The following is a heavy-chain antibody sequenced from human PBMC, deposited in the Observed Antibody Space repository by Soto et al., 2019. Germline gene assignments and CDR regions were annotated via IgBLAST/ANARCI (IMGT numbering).Heavy chain of an antibody. CDR2: IWYDGSNK. Sequence: QVQLVESGGGVVQPGRSLRLSCAASGFTFSSYGMHWVRQAPGKGLEWVAVIWYDGSNKYYADSVKGRFTISKDNSKNTLYLQRNSLIAEDRAVYYCARGPSTLPVYYGMDVWGQGTTGTVSS. V-gene: IGHV3-33*01. D-gene: IGHD2-2*01. CDR1: GFTFSSYG. J-gene: IGHJ6*01. CDR3: ARGPSTLPVYYGMDV.